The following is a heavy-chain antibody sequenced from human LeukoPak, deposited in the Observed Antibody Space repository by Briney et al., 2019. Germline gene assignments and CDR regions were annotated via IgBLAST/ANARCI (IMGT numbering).Heavy chain of an antibody. CDR3: ARLGAAAGIGGHYYYYMDV. CDR2: IRYDWCEG. D-gene: IGHD6-13*01. J-gene: IGHJ6*03. V-gene: IGHV3-30*02. Sequence: GGSLRLSCAVSGFIFSTYGMHWVRQPRGRGWDGVGFIRYDWCEGYYAYSVKDRFTVSRDNSKNTLYLQMNSLRVEDTAVYYCARLGAAAGIGGHYYYYMDVWGKGATVTVSS. CDR1: GFIFSTYG.